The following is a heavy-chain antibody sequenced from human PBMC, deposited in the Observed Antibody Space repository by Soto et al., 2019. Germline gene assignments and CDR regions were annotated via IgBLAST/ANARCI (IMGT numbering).Heavy chain of an antibody. CDR1: GGSISSGGYP. V-gene: IGHV4-30-2*01. J-gene: IGHJ4*02. CDR2: IYHTGST. CDR3: ARGSDYFDY. Sequence: SETLSLTCAVSGGSISSGGYPWSWIRQPPGKGLEWIGYIYHTGSTYYSPSLKSRLTISVDRPKNQFSLKLSSVSAADTAVYFCARGSDYFDYWGLGALVTVSS.